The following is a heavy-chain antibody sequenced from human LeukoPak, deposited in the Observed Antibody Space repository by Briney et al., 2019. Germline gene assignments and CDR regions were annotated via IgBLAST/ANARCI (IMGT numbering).Heavy chain of an antibody. CDR3: ARDRGRIAAAGDYYYYRMDV. Sequence: GGSLRLSCAASGFTVSSNYMSWVRQAPGKGLEWVSVIYSGGSTYYADSVKGRFTISRDNSKNTLYLQMNSLRAEDTAVYYCARDRGRIAAAGDYYYYRMDVWGQGTTVTVSS. CDR2: IYSGGST. V-gene: IGHV3-66*01. CDR1: GFTVSSNY. J-gene: IGHJ6*02. D-gene: IGHD6-13*01.